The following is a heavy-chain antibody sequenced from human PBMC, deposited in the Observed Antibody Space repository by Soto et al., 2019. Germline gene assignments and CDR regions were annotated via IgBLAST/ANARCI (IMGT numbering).Heavy chain of an antibody. D-gene: IGHD3-9*01. V-gene: IGHV1-69*06. J-gene: IGHJ4*02. CDR3: AGGRYYDILTSYFWYYFDY. CDR1: GGTFSSYA. CDR2: IIPIFGTA. Sequence: QVQLVQSGAEVKKPGSSVKVSCKASGGTFSSYAISWVRQAPGQGLEWMGVIIPIFGTANYAQKFQGRVTITADKSTSTAYLELSSVRSADTGVYYCAGGRYYDILTSYFWYYFDYGGQGTLVTVSS.